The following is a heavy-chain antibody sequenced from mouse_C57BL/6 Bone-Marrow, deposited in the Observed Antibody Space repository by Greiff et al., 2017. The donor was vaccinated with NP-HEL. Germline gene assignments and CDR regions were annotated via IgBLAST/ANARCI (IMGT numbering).Heavy chain of an antibody. D-gene: IGHD2-2*01. CDR1: GFNIKDDY. Sequence: EVQLQQSGAELVRPGASVKLSCTASGFNIKDDYMHWVKQRPEQGLEWIGWIDPENGDTEYASKFQGKATITADTSSNTAYLQLSSLTSEDTAVYYCTPMVRDFFFAYWGQGTLVTVSA. CDR2: IDPENGDT. J-gene: IGHJ3*01. V-gene: IGHV14-4*01. CDR3: TPMVRDFFFAY.